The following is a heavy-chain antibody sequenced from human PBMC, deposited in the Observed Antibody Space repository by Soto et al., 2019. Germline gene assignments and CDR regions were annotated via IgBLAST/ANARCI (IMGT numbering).Heavy chain of an antibody. V-gene: IGHV3-23*01. J-gene: IGHJ5*01. CDR2: ITSSGGRT. CDR1: GFTFSSYA. CDR3: AKDTRYADYVRWFDS. D-gene: IGHD4-17*01. Sequence: EVHLLESGGVLEQPGGSQRLSCTASGFTFSSYAMTWVRQAPGRGLEGVSGITSSGGRTYYADSLKGRFTISRDNSKSTLYLQMNSLRAEDTAVYYCAKDTRYADYVRWFDSWGQRTLVTVSS.